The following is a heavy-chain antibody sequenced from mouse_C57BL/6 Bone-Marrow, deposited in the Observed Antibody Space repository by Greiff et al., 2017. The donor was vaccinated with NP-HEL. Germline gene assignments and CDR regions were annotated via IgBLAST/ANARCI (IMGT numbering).Heavy chain of an antibody. CDR3: VRQGEDSSGYDY. CDR2: IRSKSNNYAT. Sequence: EVQGVESGGGLVQPKGSLKLSCAASGFSFNTYAMNWVRQAPGKGLEWVARIRSKSNNYATYYADSVKDRFTISRDDSESMLYLQMNNLKTEDTAMYYGVRQGEDSSGYDYWGQGTTLTVSS. V-gene: IGHV10-1*01. J-gene: IGHJ2*01. D-gene: IGHD3-2*02. CDR1: GFSFNTYA.